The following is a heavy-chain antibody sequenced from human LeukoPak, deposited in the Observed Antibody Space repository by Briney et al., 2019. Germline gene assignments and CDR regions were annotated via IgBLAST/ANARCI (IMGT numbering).Heavy chain of an antibody. CDR1: GYTFSSYG. CDR3: AKDQDDYGDYGGGDY. V-gene: IGHV3-30*18. Sequence: GGSLRLSCAASGYTFSSYGMHWVRQAPGKGLEWVAVISYDGGNKYYADSVKGRFTISRDNSKNTLYLQMNSLRAEDTAVYYCAKDQDDYGDYGGGDYWGQGTLVTVSS. CDR2: ISYDGGNK. J-gene: IGHJ4*02. D-gene: IGHD4-17*01.